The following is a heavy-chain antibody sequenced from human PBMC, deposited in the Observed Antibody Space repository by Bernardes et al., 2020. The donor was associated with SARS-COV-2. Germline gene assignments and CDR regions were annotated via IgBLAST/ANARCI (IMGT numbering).Heavy chain of an antibody. Sequence: ASVKVSCKASGYTFTGYYMHWVRQAPGQGLEWMGWINPNSGGTNYAQKFQGRVTMTRDTSISTAYMELSRLRSDDTAVYYCAREQWLVLPCFDYWGQGTLVTVSS. D-gene: IGHD6-19*01. J-gene: IGHJ4*02. V-gene: IGHV1-2*02. CDR3: AREQWLVLPCFDY. CDR1: GYTFTGYY. CDR2: INPNSGGT.